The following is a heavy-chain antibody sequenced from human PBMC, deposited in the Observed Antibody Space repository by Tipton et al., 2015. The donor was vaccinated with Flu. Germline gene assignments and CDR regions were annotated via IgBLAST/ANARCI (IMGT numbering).Heavy chain of an antibody. V-gene: IGHV3-21*01. D-gene: IGHD3-10*01. J-gene: IGHJ4*02. Sequence: AASGFPFSSFSMNWVRQAPGKGLEWVSSISSSSSYMYYADSVKGRFTISRDDAKNSLYLQMNSLRAEDTAVYYCARERGWFGLDYWGQGTLVTVSS. CDR2: ISSSSSYM. CDR3: ARERGWFGLDY. CDR1: GFPFSSFS.